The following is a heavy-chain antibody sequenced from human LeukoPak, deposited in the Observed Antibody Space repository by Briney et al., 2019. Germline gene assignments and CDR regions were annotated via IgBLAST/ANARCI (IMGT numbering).Heavy chain of an antibody. V-gene: IGHV3-49*03. CDR1: GFTFGDYA. J-gene: IGHJ4*02. Sequence: GGSLRLSCTASGFTFGDYAMSWFRQAPGKGLEWVGFIRSKAYGGTTEYAASVKGRFTISRDDSKTIAYLQMNSLKTEDTAVYYCTRSRYSSSWYPRFDYWGQGTLVTVSS. CDR3: TRSRYSSSWYPRFDY. D-gene: IGHD6-13*01. CDR2: IRSKAYGGTT.